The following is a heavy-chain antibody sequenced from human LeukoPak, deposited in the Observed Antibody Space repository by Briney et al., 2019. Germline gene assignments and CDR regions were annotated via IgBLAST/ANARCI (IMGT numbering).Heavy chain of an antibody. V-gene: IGHV4-34*01. CDR1: GGSSSGYY. J-gene: IGHJ3*02. CDR3: AREEDCSGGICYLGNAFDI. Sequence: PSETLSLTCAVYGGSSSGYYWSWIRQPPGKGLEWIGEINHSGSTNYNASLKSRVTISVDTSKNQFSLKLSSVTAADTAVYYCAREEDCSGGICYLGNAFDIWGQGTMVTVSS. D-gene: IGHD2-15*01. CDR2: INHSGST.